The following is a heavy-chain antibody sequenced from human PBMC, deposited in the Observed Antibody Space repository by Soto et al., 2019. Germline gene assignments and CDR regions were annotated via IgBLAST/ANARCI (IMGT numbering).Heavy chain of an antibody. V-gene: IGHV4-39*01. D-gene: IGHD6-19*01. CDR1: GASIRSGAY. CDR2: IYSIGNT. CDR3: RRSSRYSTDV. Sequence: QLQLQESGPGLVKPSETLSLTCTVSGASIRSGAYWGWIRQPPGKGLEWIGSIYSIGNTYYNPSLKSGVTLSADTSKNQFSLNLLSVTAADTAVYYCRRSSRYSTDVWCQGITVTFSS. J-gene: IGHJ6*02.